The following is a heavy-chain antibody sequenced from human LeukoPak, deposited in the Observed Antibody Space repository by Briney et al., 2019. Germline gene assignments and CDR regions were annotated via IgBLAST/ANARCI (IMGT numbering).Heavy chain of an antibody. D-gene: IGHD5-12*01. Sequence: GGSLRLSCAASGFNFSIYSMNWVRQAPGKGLEWVSYITRSSTTIYYADSVKGRFTISRDNAKNSLYLQMNSLRAEDTAVYYCARSSGYDSDYFDYWGQGTLVTVSS. CDR3: ARSSGYDSDYFDY. J-gene: IGHJ4*02. V-gene: IGHV3-48*04. CDR1: GFNFSIYS. CDR2: ITRSSTTI.